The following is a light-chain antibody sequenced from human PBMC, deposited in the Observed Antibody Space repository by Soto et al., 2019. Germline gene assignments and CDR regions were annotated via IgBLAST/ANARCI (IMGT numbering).Light chain of an antibody. CDR3: QQYNNWPNT. Sequence: EIVMTQSPATLSVSPGERATLSCRASQSVRRNLAWYQQKPGQAPRLLIYGASSRAPGIPVRFSGSGSGTEFTITISSLQSEDFAVYYCQQYNNWPNTFGQGTKLEIK. V-gene: IGKV3-15*01. CDR1: QSVRRN. J-gene: IGKJ2*01. CDR2: GAS.